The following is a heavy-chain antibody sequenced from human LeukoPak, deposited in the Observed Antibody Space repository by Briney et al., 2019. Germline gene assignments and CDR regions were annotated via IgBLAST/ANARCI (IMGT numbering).Heavy chain of an antibody. CDR2: ISGSGGST. CDR1: GFTFSSYA. D-gene: IGHD6-19*01. V-gene: IGHV3-23*01. CDR3: AKASYSSGWYWEDY. Sequence: GGSLRLSCAASGFTFSSYAMGWVRQAPGKGLEWVSAISGSGGSTYYADSVRGRFTISRDNSKNTLYLQMNSLRAEDTAVYYCAKASYSSGWYWEDYWGQGTLVTVSS. J-gene: IGHJ4*02.